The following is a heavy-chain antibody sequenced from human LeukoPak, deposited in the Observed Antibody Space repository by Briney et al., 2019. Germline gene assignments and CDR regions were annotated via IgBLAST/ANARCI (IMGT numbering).Heavy chain of an antibody. V-gene: IGHV1-46*01. CDR2: INPSGGTP. Sequence: ASVKVSCKASGYTFTSFYIHWVRQAPGQGLEWMAIINPSGGTPRHAQKSQDRVTMARDTSTSTVYMELSSLRSEDTAVYYCARDARPSYDTSGYYFPGDYWGQGTLVTVSS. CDR1: GYTFTSFY. J-gene: IGHJ4*02. D-gene: IGHD3-22*01. CDR3: ARDARPSYDTSGYYFPGDY.